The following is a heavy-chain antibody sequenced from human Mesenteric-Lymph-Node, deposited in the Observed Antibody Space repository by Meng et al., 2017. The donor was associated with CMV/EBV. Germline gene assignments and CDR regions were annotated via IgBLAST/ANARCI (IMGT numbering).Heavy chain of an antibody. D-gene: IGHD3-3*01. Sequence: GSLRLSCAVYGGSFSGYYWSWIRQPPGKGLEWIGEINHSGSTNYNPFLKSRVTISVDTSKNQFSLKLSSVTAADTAVYYCARRSIFGVVYGYWGQGTLVTVSS. J-gene: IGHJ4*02. CDR1: GGSFSGYY. CDR2: INHSGST. CDR3: ARRSIFGVVYGY. V-gene: IGHV4-34*01.